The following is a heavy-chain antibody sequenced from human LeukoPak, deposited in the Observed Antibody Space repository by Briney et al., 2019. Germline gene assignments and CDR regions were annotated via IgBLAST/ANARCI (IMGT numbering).Heavy chain of an antibody. CDR1: GYTFTSYG. CDR2: ISAYNGNT. V-gene: IGHV1-18*04. Sequence: ASVKVSCKASGYTFTSYGISWVRQAPGQGLEWMGWISAYNGNTNYAQKLQGRVTMTTDTSTSTAYMELRGLRSDDTAVYYCARGALIYDILTGSGSSDAFDIWGQGTMVTVSS. D-gene: IGHD3-9*01. J-gene: IGHJ3*02. CDR3: ARGALIYDILTGSGSSDAFDI.